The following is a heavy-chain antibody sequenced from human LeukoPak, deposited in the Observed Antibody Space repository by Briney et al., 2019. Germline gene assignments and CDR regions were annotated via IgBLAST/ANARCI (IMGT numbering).Heavy chain of an antibody. D-gene: IGHD2-21*01. J-gene: IGHJ4*02. CDR1: GGSISSSSYY. Sequence: ASETLSLTCTVSGGSISSSSYYWGWIRQSPGKGLEWIGTIHHSESTDYNPSLKSRVTISVDTSKNQFSLKLSSVTAADTAVYYCARGSAGVVLFADYWGQGTLVTVSS. CDR3: ARGSAGVVLFADY. V-gene: IGHV4-39*07. CDR2: IHHSEST.